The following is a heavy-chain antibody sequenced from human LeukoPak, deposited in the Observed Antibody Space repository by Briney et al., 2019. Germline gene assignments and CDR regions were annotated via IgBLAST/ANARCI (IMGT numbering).Heavy chain of an antibody. CDR1: GGTFSSYA. Sequence: SVKVSCKASGGTFSSYAISWVRQAPGQGLEWMGGIIPIFSTANYAQKFQGRVTITADKSTSTAYMELSSLRSEDTAVYYCASDCGGDCYPPAEYFQHWGQGTLVTVSS. J-gene: IGHJ1*01. V-gene: IGHV1-69*06. CDR3: ASDCGGDCYPPAEYFQH. CDR2: IIPIFSTA. D-gene: IGHD2-21*02.